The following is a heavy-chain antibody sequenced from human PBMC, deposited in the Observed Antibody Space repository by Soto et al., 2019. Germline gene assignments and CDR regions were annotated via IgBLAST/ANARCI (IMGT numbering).Heavy chain of an antibody. CDR2: INHTGGT. CDR1: GGSVNGYY. D-gene: IGHD3-3*01. V-gene: IGHV4-34*01. J-gene: IGHJ5*02. CDR3: ATRITGFGLLIRPLDP. Sequence: LETLSLTCAVYGGSVNGYYWNWIRQPPGKGLEWIGEINHTGGTHYNPSLKSRVTMSVDTSKNQFSLRLSSVTAADTAIYYRATRITGFGLLIRPLDPWGQGTQVNVSS.